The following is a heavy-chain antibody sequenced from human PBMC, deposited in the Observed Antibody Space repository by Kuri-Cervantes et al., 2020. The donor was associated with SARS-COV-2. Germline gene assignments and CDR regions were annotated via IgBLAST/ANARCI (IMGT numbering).Heavy chain of an antibody. CDR3: ARDPLYGDYGGSDAFDI. Sequence: TLSLSCTVSGGSISSGGYYWSCIRQHPGKGLEWIGYIYYSGSTYYNPSLKSRVTISVDTSKNQFLLKLSSVTAADTAVYYCARDPLYGDYGGSDAFDIWGQGTMVTVSS. V-gene: IGHV4-31*03. CDR1: GGSISSGGYY. D-gene: IGHD4-17*01. CDR2: IYYSGST. J-gene: IGHJ3*02.